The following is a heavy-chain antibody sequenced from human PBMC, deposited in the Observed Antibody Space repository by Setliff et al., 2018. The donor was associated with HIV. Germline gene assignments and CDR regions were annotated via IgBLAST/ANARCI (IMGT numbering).Heavy chain of an antibody. CDR3: AREGPYGDYFDY. Sequence: ASVKVSCKASGYPFTDYYLHWVRQAPGQGLEWMGWINPDSGGTNFAQKFQGRVTMTRDTSISTSYMELTNLNYDDTAVFFCAREGPYGDYFDYWGQGTLVTVSS. CDR1: GYPFTDYY. J-gene: IGHJ4*02. V-gene: IGHV1-2*02. CDR2: INPDSGGT. D-gene: IGHD4-17*01.